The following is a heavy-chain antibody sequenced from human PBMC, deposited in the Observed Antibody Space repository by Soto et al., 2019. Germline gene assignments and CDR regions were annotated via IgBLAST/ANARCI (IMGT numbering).Heavy chain of an antibody. CDR1: GYTFTSYG. V-gene: IGHV1-18*01. Sequence: ASVKVSCKASGYTFTSYGISLVRQAPVQGLELIVWIIAYNFNTNYSQKLQGRFTITTDTSTITSYIELRSLRSDDTAVYYCARDVYSANWFDPWG. J-gene: IGHJ5*02. CDR2: IIAYNFNT. D-gene: IGHD2-21*01. CDR3: ARDVYSANWFDP.